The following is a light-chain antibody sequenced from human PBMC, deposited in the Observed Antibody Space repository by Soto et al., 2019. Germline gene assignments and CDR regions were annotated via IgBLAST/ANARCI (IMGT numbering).Light chain of an antibody. V-gene: IGLV1-40*01. Sequence: QSVLTQPPSVSGAPGQRLTISCAGTSSNIGAGFDVHWYQQLPGTAPKLLIYANDDRPSGVPDRFSGSTSGTSASLAITGLQAEDAADYYCQSYDNRLLGYVFGGGTKLTVL. CDR2: AND. CDR1: SSNIGAGFD. J-gene: IGLJ2*01. CDR3: QSYDNRLLGYV.